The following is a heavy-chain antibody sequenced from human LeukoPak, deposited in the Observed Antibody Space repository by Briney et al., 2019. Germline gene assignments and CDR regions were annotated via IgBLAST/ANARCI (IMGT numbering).Heavy chain of an antibody. Sequence: GGSLRLSCAVSGITIRTYAMSWVRQAPGKGLEWVSSLSGGGGGPYYADSVKGRVTVSRDDSKNTLYLQMNSLRAEDTAVYYCAKEKTGKFDFDYWGQGTLVTVSS. CDR3: AKEKTGKFDFDY. CDR2: LSGGGGGP. V-gene: IGHV3-23*01. J-gene: IGHJ4*02. CDR1: GITIRTYA. D-gene: IGHD3-10*01.